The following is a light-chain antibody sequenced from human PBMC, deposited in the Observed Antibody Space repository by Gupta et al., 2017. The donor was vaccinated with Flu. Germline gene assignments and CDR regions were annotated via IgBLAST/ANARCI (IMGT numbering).Light chain of an antibody. CDR2: DAS. CDR1: QSVSGTY. CDR3: QQYVRPPYT. J-gene: IGKJ2*01. V-gene: IGKV3-20*01. Sequence: EIVLTQSPGTLSLSPGERATLSCRASQSVSGTYVAWYQQKRSQAPRLLMYDASSRPTGIPDRFSGSGSGTDFTLNINRLEPEDVAVYYCQQYVRPPYTFGQGTKLEIK.